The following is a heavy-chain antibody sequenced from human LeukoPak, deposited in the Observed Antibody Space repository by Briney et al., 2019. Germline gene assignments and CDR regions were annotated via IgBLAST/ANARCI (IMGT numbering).Heavy chain of an antibody. V-gene: IGHV4-59*01. J-gene: IGHJ6*04. Sequence: SETLSLTCTVSGGPISSYYWSWIRQPPGKGLEWIGYSYYSGGTNYDPSLKSRVTISVDTSKDQFSLKLSSVTAADTAVYYCARGGGRTATGNNYGMDVWGKGTTVTVSS. CDR3: ARGGGRTATGNNYGMDV. CDR2: SYYSGGT. D-gene: IGHD1-1*01. CDR1: GGPISSYY.